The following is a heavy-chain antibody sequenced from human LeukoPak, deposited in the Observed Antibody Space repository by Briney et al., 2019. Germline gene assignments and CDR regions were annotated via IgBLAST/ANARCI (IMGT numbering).Heavy chain of an antibody. CDR2: IHSGGTT. CDR1: GGYISSGSYY. D-gene: IGHD5-18*01. V-gene: IGHV4-61*02. J-gene: IGHJ6*03. Sequence: SETLSLTCTVSGGYISSGSYYWSWIRQPAGKGLEWIGRIHSGGTTNYNPSLMSRVTLSVDTSKNQISLRLTSVTAADTALYYCARDNPSGYTYGYEHYFYYIDVWGKGTTVTVSS. CDR3: ARDNPSGYTYGYEHYFYYIDV.